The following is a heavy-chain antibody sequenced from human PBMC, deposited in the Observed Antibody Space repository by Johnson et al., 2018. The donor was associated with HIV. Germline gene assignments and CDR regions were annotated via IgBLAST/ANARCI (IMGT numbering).Heavy chain of an antibody. Sequence: MQVVESGGGLVQPGGSLRVSCAASGFTVSSNYMNWIRHAPGKGLEWVANIKQDGSEKYYVDSVKGRFTISRDNAKNSLYLQMNSLRAEDTAVYYCARAFRGPWGQGTMVTVSS. V-gene: IGHV3-7*01. CDR2: IKQDGSEK. CDR1: GFTVSSNY. CDR3: ARAFRGP. J-gene: IGHJ3*01.